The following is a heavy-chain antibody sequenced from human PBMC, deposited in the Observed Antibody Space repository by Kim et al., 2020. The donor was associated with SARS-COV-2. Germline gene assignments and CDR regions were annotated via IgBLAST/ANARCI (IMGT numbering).Heavy chain of an antibody. J-gene: IGHJ4*02. D-gene: IGHD6-13*01. CDR2: ISYDGSNK. CDR3: ARDSGSWYVVGYFDY. V-gene: IGHV3-30-3*01. CDR1: GFTFSSYA. Sequence: GGSLRLSCAASGFTFSSYAMHWVRQAPGKGLEWVAVISYDGSNKYYADSVKGRFTISRDNSKNTLYLQMNSLRAEDTAVYYCARDSGSWYVVGYFDYWGQGTLVTVSS.